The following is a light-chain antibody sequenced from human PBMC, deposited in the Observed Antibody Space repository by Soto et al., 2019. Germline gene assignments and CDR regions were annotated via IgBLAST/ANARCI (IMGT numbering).Light chain of an antibody. CDR2: GAS. Sequence: MTQSPSTLSASVGDRVTITCRASQSVSSNLAWYQQKPGQAPRLLIYGASTRATGIPARFSGSGSGTEFTLTISSLQSEDFAVYYCQQYNNWPRWTFGPGTKVDIK. J-gene: IGKJ3*01. CDR1: QSVSSN. V-gene: IGKV3-15*01. CDR3: QQYNNWPRWT.